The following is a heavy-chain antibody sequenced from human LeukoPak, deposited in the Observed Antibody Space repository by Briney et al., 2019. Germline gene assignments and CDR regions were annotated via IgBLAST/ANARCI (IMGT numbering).Heavy chain of an antibody. CDR2: INPRGGGT. CDR3: ARAIERFGESPDVFDI. J-gene: IGHJ3*02. Sequence: ASVKLSCKASGHTYTTYYIHWVRHAPGQGLEWMGIINPRGGGTSYAQKFQGRVTMTRDTSTSTVYMELSSLRSEDTAVYYCARAIERFGESPDVFDIWGQGTMVTVSS. D-gene: IGHD3-10*01. V-gene: IGHV1-46*01. CDR1: GHTYTTYY.